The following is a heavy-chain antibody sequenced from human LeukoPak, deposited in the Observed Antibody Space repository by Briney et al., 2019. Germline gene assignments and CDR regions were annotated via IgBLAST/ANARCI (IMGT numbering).Heavy chain of an antibody. D-gene: IGHD2-15*01. CDR3: ARDTLDIVVVVAARFGELDY. CDR2: ISSSSSYI. Sequence: GSLRLSCAASGFTFSSYSMNWVRQAPGKGLEWVSSISSSSSYIYYADSVKGRFTISRDNAKNSLYLQMNSLRAEDTAVYYCARDTLDIVVVVAARFGELDYWGQGTLVTVSS. CDR1: GFTFSSYS. V-gene: IGHV3-21*01. J-gene: IGHJ4*02.